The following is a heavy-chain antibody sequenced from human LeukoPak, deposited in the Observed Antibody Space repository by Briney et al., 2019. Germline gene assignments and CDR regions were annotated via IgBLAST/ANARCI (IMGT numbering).Heavy chain of an antibody. CDR2: IYTSGST. Sequence: PSETLSLTCTVSGGSISSYYWSWIRQPAGKGLEWIGRIYTSGSTNYNPSLKSRVTMSVDTSKNQFSLKLTSVTAADTAVYYCARGVTVTTRISFDSWGQGTLVTVSS. CDR3: ARGVTVTTRISFDS. D-gene: IGHD4-17*01. J-gene: IGHJ5*01. CDR1: GGSISSYY. V-gene: IGHV4-4*07.